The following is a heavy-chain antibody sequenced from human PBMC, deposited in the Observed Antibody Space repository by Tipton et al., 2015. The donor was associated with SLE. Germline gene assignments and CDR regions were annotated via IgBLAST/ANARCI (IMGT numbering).Heavy chain of an antibody. Sequence: SLRLSCAASGFNFRRHWMHWVRQVPGKGLVWVSRMNSDGSNIFYSDSVKGRFTISRDNAKNTVYLQMNSLRAEDTAVYYCVREGDTAFDYWGQGTLVTVSS. CDR2: MNSDGSNI. D-gene: IGHD5-18*01. J-gene: IGHJ4*02. CDR1: GFNFRRHW. CDR3: VREGDTAFDY. V-gene: IGHV3-74*01.